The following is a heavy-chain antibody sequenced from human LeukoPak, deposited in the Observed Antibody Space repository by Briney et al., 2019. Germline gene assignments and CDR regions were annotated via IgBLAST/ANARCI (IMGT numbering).Heavy chain of an antibody. CDR1: GYSISSGYY. V-gene: IGHV4-38-2*02. CDR3: ARAGHSYGLGDFDF. J-gene: IGHJ4*02. Sequence: PSETLSLTCTVSGYSISSGYYWGWIRQPPGKGLEWIGYIYHSGSTYYNPSLKSRVTISVDRSKNQFSLKLTSVTAADTAVYYCARAGHSYGLGDFDFWGQGTLVTVSS. D-gene: IGHD5-18*01. CDR2: IYHSGST.